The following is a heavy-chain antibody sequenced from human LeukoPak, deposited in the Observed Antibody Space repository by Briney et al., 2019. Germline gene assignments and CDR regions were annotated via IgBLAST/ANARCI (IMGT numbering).Heavy chain of an antibody. CDR1: GGSISSYY. J-gene: IGHJ4*02. CDR2: IYYSGST. V-gene: IGHV4-59*01. D-gene: IGHD3-10*01. Sequence: KTSETLSLTCTVSGGSISSYYWSWIRQPPGKGLEWIGYIYYSGSTNYNPSLKSRVTISVDTSKNQFSLKLSSVTAADTAVYYCARYRGMGHYGSGSFDFGYWGQGTLVTVSS. CDR3: ARYRGMGHYGSGSFDFGY.